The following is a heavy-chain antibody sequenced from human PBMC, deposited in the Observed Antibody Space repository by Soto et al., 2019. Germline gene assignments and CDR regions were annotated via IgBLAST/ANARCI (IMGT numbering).Heavy chain of an antibody. CDR1: GYSFTSYW. D-gene: IGHD6-13*01. CDR2: IYPGDSDT. J-gene: IGHJ5*02. Sequence: GESLKISCKGSGYSFTSYWIGWVRQMPGKGLERMGIIYPGDSDTRYSPSFQGQVTISADKSISTAYLQWSSLKASDTAMYYCARETGSSWYQGWFDPWGQGTLVTVSS. V-gene: IGHV5-51*01. CDR3: ARETGSSWYQGWFDP.